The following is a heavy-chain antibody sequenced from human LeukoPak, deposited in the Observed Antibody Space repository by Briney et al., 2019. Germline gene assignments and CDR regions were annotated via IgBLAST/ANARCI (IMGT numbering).Heavy chain of an antibody. Sequence: GGSLRLSCAASGFTFSDYYMTWIRQAPGKGLEWVSYISSSGSTIYYADSVKGRFTISRDNAKNSLYLQMNSLRAEDTAVYHCARGGLTTMTTLAEYFQHWGQGTLVTVSS. CDR3: ARGGLTTMTTLAEYFQH. CDR1: GFTFSDYY. D-gene: IGHD4-17*01. V-gene: IGHV3-11*01. J-gene: IGHJ1*01. CDR2: ISSSGSTI.